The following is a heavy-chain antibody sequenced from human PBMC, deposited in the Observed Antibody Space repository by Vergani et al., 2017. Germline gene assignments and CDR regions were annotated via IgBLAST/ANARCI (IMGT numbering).Heavy chain of an antibody. D-gene: IGHD5-24*01. V-gene: IGHV4-31*03. CDR1: GGSISSGGYY. CDR2: IYYSGST. Sequence: QVQLQESGPGLVKPSQTLSLTCTVSGGSISSGGYYWSWIRQHPGKGLEWIGYIYYSGSTYYNPSLKSRVTISVDTSKNQFSRKLSSVTAADTAVYYCARHEMATTAVLIDYWGQGTLVTVSS. J-gene: IGHJ4*02. CDR3: ARHEMATTAVLIDY.